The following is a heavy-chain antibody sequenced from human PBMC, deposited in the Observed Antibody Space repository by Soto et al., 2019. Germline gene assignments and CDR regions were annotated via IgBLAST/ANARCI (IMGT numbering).Heavy chain of an antibody. CDR2: IDPSDSYT. Sequence: PGESLKISCKGSGYSFTSYWISWVRQMPGKGLEWMGRIDPSDSYTNYSPSFQGHVTISADKSISTAYLQWSSLKASDTAMYYCATRGHCTNGVCSWNYGMDVWGQGTTVTVSS. D-gene: IGHD2-8*01. CDR3: ATRGHCTNGVCSWNYGMDV. J-gene: IGHJ6*02. CDR1: GYSFTSYW. V-gene: IGHV5-10-1*01.